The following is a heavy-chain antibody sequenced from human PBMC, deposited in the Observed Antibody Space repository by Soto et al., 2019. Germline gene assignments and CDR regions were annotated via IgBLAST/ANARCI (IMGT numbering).Heavy chain of an antibody. D-gene: IGHD2-15*01. CDR2: ISGTSDYI. CDR3: ARDHRYCSGSSCRPYYYYYGMDV. CDR1: GFTFSSYS. V-gene: IGHV3-21*01. J-gene: IGHJ6*02. Sequence: LRLSCAASGFTFSSYSMNWVRQAPGRGLEWVAAISGTSDYIYYADSVKGRFTISRDNAKTSLYIQMNSLRAEDTAVYYCARDHRYCSGSSCRPYYYYYGMDVWGQGTTVTVSS.